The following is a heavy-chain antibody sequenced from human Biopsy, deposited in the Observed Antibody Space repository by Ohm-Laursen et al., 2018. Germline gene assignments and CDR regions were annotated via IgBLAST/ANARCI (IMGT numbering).Heavy chain of an antibody. J-gene: IGHJ6*02. CDR3: ARAANSTGWPYYYFYGMDV. V-gene: IGHV4-59*01. CDR2: IYYSGST. Sequence: SQTLSLTCPVSGGSISSDYWSCVRQTTGKGLEWIGYIYYSGSTNYNPSLKSRVTISVDTSKNQFSLRLNSVTAADTAVYYCARAANSTGWPYYYFYGMDVWGQGTTVTVSS. CDR1: GGSISSDY. D-gene: IGHD2/OR15-2a*01.